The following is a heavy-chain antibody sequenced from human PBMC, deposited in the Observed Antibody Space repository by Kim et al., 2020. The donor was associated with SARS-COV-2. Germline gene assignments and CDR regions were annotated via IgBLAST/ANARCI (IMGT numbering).Heavy chain of an antibody. Sequence: GGSLRLSCAASGFTFNTYWMHWVRQAPGKGLVWVARINSGGSTTDYADSVKGRFSISRDNAKNTMYLEMIRLRVDDSGVCYCARDPLDYWGQGIRVTVSS. CDR3: ARDPLDY. V-gene: IGHV3-74*01. J-gene: IGHJ4*02. CDR2: INSGGSTT. CDR1: GFTFNTYW.